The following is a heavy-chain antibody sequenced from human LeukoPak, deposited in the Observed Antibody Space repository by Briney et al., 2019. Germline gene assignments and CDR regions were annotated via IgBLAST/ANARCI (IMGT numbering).Heavy chain of an antibody. J-gene: IGHJ4*02. CDR1: GFTLSNYE. Sequence: GGSLRLSCAASGFTLSNYEMNWVRQAPGKGLEWLSYISRSGSPIYYADSVKGRFTISRDNAKNSLYLQMNSLRAEDTAAYYCARDLVYWGQGTLVTVSS. CDR2: ISRSGSPI. D-gene: IGHD6-6*01. CDR3: ARDLVY. V-gene: IGHV3-48*03.